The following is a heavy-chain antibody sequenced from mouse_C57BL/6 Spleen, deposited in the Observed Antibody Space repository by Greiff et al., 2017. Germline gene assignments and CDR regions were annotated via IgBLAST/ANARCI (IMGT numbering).Heavy chain of an antibody. D-gene: IGHD1-1*01. CDR3: ASITTVVATNAMDY. J-gene: IGHJ4*01. CDR1: GFNIKDYY. V-gene: IGHV14-2*01. Sequence: VHVKQSGAELVKPGASVKLSCTASGFNIKDYYMHWVKQRTEQGLEWIGRIDPEDGETKYAPKFQGKATITADTSSNTAYLQLSSLTSEDTAVYYCASITTVVATNAMDYWGQGTSGTVSS. CDR2: IDPEDGET.